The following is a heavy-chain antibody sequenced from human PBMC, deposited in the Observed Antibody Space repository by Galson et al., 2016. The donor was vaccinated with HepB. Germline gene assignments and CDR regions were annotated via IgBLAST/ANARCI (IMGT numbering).Heavy chain of an antibody. D-gene: IGHD3-10*01. Sequence: PALVKPTQTLTLTCTFSGFSLSTSGMCVSWIRQPPGKALEWLALIDWDDDKYYSTSLKTRLTISKDTSKNQVVLTMTNMDPVDTATYYCARMGASGSYYGGHFDYWGQGTLVTVSS. V-gene: IGHV2-70*01. CDR1: GFSLSTSGMC. CDR2: IDWDDDK. J-gene: IGHJ4*02. CDR3: ARMGASGSYYGGHFDY.